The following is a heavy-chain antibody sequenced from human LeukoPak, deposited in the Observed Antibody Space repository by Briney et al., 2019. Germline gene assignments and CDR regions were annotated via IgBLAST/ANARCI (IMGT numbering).Heavy chain of an antibody. CDR1: GFTFSSYA. J-gene: IGHJ3*02. CDR2: ISGSGGST. V-gene: IGHV3-23*01. CDR3: AKDPNGDYIGTFDI. Sequence: GGSLRLSCAASGFTFSSYAMSWVRQAPGKGLEWVSSISGSGGSTQYAASVQGRFTISRDNSKNTLYLQVNSLRAEDTAVYYCAKDPNGDYIGTFDIWGQGTMVTVSS. D-gene: IGHD4-17*01.